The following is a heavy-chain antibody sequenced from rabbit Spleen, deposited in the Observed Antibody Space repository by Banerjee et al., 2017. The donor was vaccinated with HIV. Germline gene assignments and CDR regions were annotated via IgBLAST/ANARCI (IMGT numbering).Heavy chain of an antibody. CDR3: ARDTGTSFSTYGMDL. CDR1: GFSFSAVHW. J-gene: IGHJ6*01. CDR2: AYAGSSGST. D-gene: IGHD8-1*01. V-gene: IGHV1S40*01. Sequence: QSLEESGGDLVKPGASLTLTCTASGFSFSAVHWIYWVRQAPGKGLEWVACAYAGSSGSTYSATWAKGRFTISKTSSTTVTLQVTSLTAADTATYFCARDTGTSFSTYGMDLWGPGTLVTVS.